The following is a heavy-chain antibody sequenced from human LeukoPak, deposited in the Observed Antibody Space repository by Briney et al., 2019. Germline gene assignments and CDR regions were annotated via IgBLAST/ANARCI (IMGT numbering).Heavy chain of an antibody. Sequence: GGSLRLSCAASGFTYITYAMHWVRQAPGKGLEWVAVISYDGSNKFYADSVKGRFTISRDNSKSTVYLQMNSLRPEDTAVYYCVRDYSIGAAAGPSDYWGQGTLVTVSS. CDR3: VRDYSIGAAAGPSDY. J-gene: IGHJ4*02. D-gene: IGHD6-25*01. CDR1: GFTYITYA. V-gene: IGHV3-30-3*01. CDR2: ISYDGSNK.